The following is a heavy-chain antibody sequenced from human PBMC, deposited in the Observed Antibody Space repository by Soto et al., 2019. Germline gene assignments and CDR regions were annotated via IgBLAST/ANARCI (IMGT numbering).Heavy chain of an antibody. CDR1: GFTFSIHN. D-gene: IGHD2-8*01. J-gene: IGHJ6*02. V-gene: IGHV3-21*01. CDR2: ISSSSSYI. Sequence: EVQLVESGGGLVKPGGSLRLACAGSGFTFSIHNINWVRQAPGKGLEWVSSISSSSSYIYYADSVKGRFTISRDNAKNSLDLQMNSLRAEDTAVYFCARVPQWCMHCLDVWGQGTTVTVSS. CDR3: ARVPQWCMHCLDV.